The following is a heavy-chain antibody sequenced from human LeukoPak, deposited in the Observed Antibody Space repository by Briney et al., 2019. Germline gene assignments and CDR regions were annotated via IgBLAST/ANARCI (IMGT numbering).Heavy chain of an antibody. D-gene: IGHD2-15*01. V-gene: IGHV1-69*13. Sequence: SVKVSCKASGYTFTGYYMHWVRQAPGQGLEWMGGIIPIFGTANYAQKFQGRVTITADESTSTAYMELSSLRSEDTAVYYCARDEGYCSGGSCYSSNGYWGQGTLVTVSS. CDR3: ARDEGYCSGGSCYSSNGY. CDR2: IIPIFGTA. CDR1: GYTFTGYY. J-gene: IGHJ4*02.